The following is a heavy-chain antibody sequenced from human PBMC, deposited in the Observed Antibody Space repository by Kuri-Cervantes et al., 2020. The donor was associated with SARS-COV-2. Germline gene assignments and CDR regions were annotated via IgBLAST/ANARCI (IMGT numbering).Heavy chain of an antibody. J-gene: IGHJ4*02. CDR1: GFTLGDYG. CDR3: ASSLVDYFDY. CDR2: INSDGSST. Sequence: GESLKISCAASGFTLGDYGMYWVRQAPGKGLEWVSRINSDGSSTSYADSVKGRFTISRDNSKNTLYLQMNSLRAEDTAVYYCASSLVDYFDYWGQGTLVTVSS. V-gene: IGHV3-74*01. D-gene: IGHD1-26*01.